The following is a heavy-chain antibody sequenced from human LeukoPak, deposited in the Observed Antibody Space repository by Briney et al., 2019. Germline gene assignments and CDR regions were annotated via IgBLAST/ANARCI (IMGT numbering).Heavy chain of an antibody. CDR2: IYYSGTT. V-gene: IGHV4-61*01. Sequence: SETLSLTCTVSGASVSSGSYYWSWIRQPPGRGLEWIAYIYYSGTTNYNPSLKSRVTISADTSKNQFSLKLSSVTAADTAMYYCATTNSGSGSYSAYWGQGTLVTVSS. CDR1: GASVSSGSYY. J-gene: IGHJ4*02. CDR3: ATTNSGSGSYSAY. D-gene: IGHD3-10*01.